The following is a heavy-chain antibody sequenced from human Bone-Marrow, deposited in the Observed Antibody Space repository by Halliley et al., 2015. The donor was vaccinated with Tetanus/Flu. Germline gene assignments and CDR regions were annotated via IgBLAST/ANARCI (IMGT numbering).Heavy chain of an antibody. Sequence: WVAVIWYDGSKEYYADSVKGRFPISRDISKNTVYLQMNSVRAEDTAVYYCARTPSTDWYFDLWGRGTLVTVSS. D-gene: IGHD4-17*01. CDR2: IWYDGSKE. V-gene: IGHV3-33*01. J-gene: IGHJ2*01. CDR3: ARTPSTDWYFDL.